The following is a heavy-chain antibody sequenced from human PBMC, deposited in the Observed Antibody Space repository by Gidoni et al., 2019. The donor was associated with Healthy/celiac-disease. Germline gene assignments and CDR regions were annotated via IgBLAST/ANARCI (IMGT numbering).Heavy chain of an antibody. CDR1: GGSLSRGDYY. J-gene: IGHJ4*02. CDR2: IYYSGST. Sequence: QVQLQESGPGLVKPSQTLSLTCTVSGGSLSRGDYYWRWIRQPPGKGLEWIGYIYYSGSTYYNPSLKSRVTISVDTSKNQFSLKLSSVTAADTAVYYCARVGGSSGWYLPDYWGQGTLVTVSS. D-gene: IGHD6-19*01. V-gene: IGHV4-30-4*01. CDR3: ARVGGSSGWYLPDY.